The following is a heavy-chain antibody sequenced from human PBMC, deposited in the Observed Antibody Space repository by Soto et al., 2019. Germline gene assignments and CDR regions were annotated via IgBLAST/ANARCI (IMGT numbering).Heavy chain of an antibody. Sequence: SETLSLTCAVYGGSFSGYYWSWIRQPPGKGLEWIGEINHSGSTNYNPSLKSRVTISVDTSKNQFSLKLSSVTAADTAVYYCASGSRYSSSWLDYWGQGTLVTAPQ. J-gene: IGHJ4*02. CDR3: ASGSRYSSSWLDY. D-gene: IGHD6-13*01. CDR2: INHSGST. CDR1: GGSFSGYY. V-gene: IGHV4-34*01.